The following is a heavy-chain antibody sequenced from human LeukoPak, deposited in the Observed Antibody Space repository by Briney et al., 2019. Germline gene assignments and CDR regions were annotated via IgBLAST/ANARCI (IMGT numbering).Heavy chain of an antibody. CDR2: ISYDGSNK. Sequence: PGRSLRLSCAASGFTFSSYAMHWVRQAPGKGLEWVAVISYDGSNKYYADSVKGRFTISRDNSKNTLYLQMNSLRAEDTAVYYCARVSALRGNLYWGQGTLVTVSS. J-gene: IGHJ4*02. CDR1: GFTFSSYA. D-gene: IGHD3-10*01. V-gene: IGHV3-30-3*01. CDR3: ARVSALRGNLY.